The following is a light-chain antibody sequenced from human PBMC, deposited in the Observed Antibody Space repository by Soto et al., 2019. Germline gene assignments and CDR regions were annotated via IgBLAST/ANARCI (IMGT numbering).Light chain of an antibody. CDR3: HQDNERPVT. J-gene: IGKJ1*01. Sequence: EIVMTQSPATLSVSPGARATLSCRASQSVKNSLACFQQKPGQAPRLIIYNTSTSATCLTVRFSGSGSGTEFTLTIYSLQSEDFAVYYCHQDNERPVTVVQGTNVEIK. CDR2: NTS. CDR1: QSVKNS. V-gene: IGKV3D-15*01.